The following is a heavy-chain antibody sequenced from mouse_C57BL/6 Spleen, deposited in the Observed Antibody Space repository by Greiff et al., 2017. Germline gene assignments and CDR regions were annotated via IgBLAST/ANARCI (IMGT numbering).Heavy chain of an antibody. CDR2: IDPSDSYT. CDR3: ARGGVTWYFDV. Sequence: QVQLQQSGAELVMPGASVKLSCKASGYTFTSYWMHWVKQRPGQGLEWIGEIDPSDSYTNYNQKFKGKSTLTVDKSSSTAYMQLSSLTSEDSAVYYCARGGVTWYFDVWGTGTTVTVSS. V-gene: IGHV1-69*01. CDR1: GYTFTSYW. J-gene: IGHJ1*03.